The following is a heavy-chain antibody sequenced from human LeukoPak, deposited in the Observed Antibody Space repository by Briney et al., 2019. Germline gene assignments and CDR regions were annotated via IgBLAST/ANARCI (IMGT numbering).Heavy chain of an antibody. V-gene: IGHV4-59*01. J-gene: IGHJ4*02. Sequence: SETLSLTCTVSGGSISSYYWSWIRQPPGKGLEWIGYIYYSGSTNYNPSLKSRVTISVDTSKNQFSLKLSSVTAADTAVYYCARGWIQLWSYYFDYWGQGTLVTVSS. CDR2: IYYSGST. D-gene: IGHD5-18*01. CDR1: GGSISSYY. CDR3: ARGWIQLWSYYFDY.